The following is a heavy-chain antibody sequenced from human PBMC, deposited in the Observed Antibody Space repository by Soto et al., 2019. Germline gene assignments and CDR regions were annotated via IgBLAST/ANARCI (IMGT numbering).Heavy chain of an antibody. CDR2: INAGNGNT. D-gene: IGHD3-22*01. Sequence: ASVKVSCKASGFAFSNYAMHWVRQAPGQRLEWMGWINAGNGNTKYSQNFQGRVTITRDTSASTAYMELSSLRSEDTAVYYCARGPYYYDSNQNQYFHHWGQGTLVTVSS. CDR3: ARGPYYYDSNQNQYFHH. V-gene: IGHV1-3*01. J-gene: IGHJ1*01. CDR1: GFAFSNYA.